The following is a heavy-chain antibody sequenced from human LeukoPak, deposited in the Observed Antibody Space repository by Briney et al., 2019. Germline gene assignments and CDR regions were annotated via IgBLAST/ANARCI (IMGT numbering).Heavy chain of an antibody. CDR1: GFTFNTYE. D-gene: IGHD6-13*01. CDR3: TRTRSSWYPFDY. CDR2: ISDSGSTI. Sequence: HPGGSLRLPCAASGFTFNTYEMIWVRQAPGKGLEWVSYISDSGSTIYYADSVKGRFTISRDNAKNSLYLQMNSLRAEDTAIYYCTRTRSSWYPFDYWGQGTLVTVSS. J-gene: IGHJ4*02. V-gene: IGHV3-48*03.